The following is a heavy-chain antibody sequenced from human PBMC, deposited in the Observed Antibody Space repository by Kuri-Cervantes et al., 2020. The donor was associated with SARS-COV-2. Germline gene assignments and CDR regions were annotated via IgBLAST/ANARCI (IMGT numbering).Heavy chain of an antibody. J-gene: IGHJ4*02. CDR2: ISSSSSYI. V-gene: IGHV3-21*01. D-gene: IGHD3-3*01. Sequence: GESLKISCAASGFTFSSYSMNWVRQAPGKGLKWVSSISSSSSYIYYADSVKGRFTISRDNAKNSLYLQMNSLRAEDTAVYYCARGDFWSGYYIDYWGQGTLVTVSS. CDR3: ARGDFWSGYYIDY. CDR1: GFTFSSYS.